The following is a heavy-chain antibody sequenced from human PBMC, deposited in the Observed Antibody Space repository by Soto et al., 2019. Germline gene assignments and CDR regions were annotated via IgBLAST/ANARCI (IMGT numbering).Heavy chain of an antibody. CDR1: GFTFSSYA. CDR2: ISGSGGST. V-gene: IGHV3-23*01. D-gene: IGHD6-13*01. CDR3: AKDTDPGIAAANWFDP. Sequence: PGGSLRLSCAASGFTFSSYAMSWVRQAPGKGLEWVSAISGSGGSTYYADSVKGRFTISGDNSKNTLYLQMNSLRAEDTAVYYCAKDTDPGIAAANWFDPWGQGTLVTVSS. J-gene: IGHJ5*02.